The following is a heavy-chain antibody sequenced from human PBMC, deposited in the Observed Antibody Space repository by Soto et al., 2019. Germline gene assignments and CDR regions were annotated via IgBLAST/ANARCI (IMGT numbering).Heavy chain of an antibody. Sequence: ASVKVSCEACRYTLTSYYVHGVRQEPGKGLEWMGWINPNSGGTNYAQKFRGRVAMTRDTSISTAYMELSRLRSDDTAVYYCARWRRITMVRGVIGPIDYWCQGTLVTVSS. V-gene: IGHV1-2*02. CDR1: RYTLTSYY. J-gene: IGHJ4*02. CDR2: INPNSGGT. CDR3: ARWRRITMVRGVIGPIDY. D-gene: IGHD3-10*01.